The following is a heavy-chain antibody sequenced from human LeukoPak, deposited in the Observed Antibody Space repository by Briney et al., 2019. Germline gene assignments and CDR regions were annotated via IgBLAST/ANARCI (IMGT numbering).Heavy chain of an antibody. Sequence: GGSLRLSCAGSGFTFSTYAMGWVRQAPGEGLRWVSSISGNGVTTYYADSVKGRFTISRDNSKNTLYLQMNSLRAEDTALYYCAKALYGGNTVWGQGTLVTVSS. J-gene: IGHJ4*02. CDR2: ISGNGVTT. V-gene: IGHV3-23*01. CDR3: AKALYGGNTV. D-gene: IGHD4-23*01. CDR1: GFTFSTYA.